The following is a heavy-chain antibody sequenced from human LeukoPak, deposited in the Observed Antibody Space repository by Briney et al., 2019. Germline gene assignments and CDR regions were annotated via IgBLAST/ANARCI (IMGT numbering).Heavy chain of an antibody. V-gene: IGHV1-8*01. D-gene: IGHD5/OR15-5a*01. J-gene: IGHJ5*02. CDR1: GYTFTSND. CDR3: AKMIVSGRDNWFDP. CDR2: LNPNSGNT. Sequence: ASVKVSCKASGYTFTSNDINWVRQATGQGLERMGWLNPNSGNTGYAQKFQGRGTITRNTSINTAYMELTSLTSEDTAVYYCAKMIVSGRDNWFDPWGQGTLVTVSS.